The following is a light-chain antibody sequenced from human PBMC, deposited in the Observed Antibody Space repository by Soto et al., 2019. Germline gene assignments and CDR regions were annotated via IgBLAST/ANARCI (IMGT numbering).Light chain of an antibody. Sequence: EIVLTQSPAALSVSPGERATLSCRASQSVSSDLAWYQQKPGQSPRLLIYHASASATGVPARISGSGSGTEFTLTISSRQSEDFAVYYCQQYSHWPRTFVQGTKVEVK. V-gene: IGKV3-15*01. CDR1: QSVSSD. J-gene: IGKJ1*01. CDR3: QQYSHWPRT. CDR2: HAS.